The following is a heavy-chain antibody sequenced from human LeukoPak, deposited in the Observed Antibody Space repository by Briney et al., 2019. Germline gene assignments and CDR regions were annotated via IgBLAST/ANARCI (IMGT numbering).Heavy chain of an antibody. D-gene: IGHD5-18*01. Sequence: PGGSRRLSCAASGFTFDDYTMHWVRQAPGKGLEWVSLISWDGGSTYYADSVKGRFTISRDNSKNSLYLQMNSLRTEDTALYYCAKDMAAMVQSYGMDVWGQGTTVTVSS. CDR3: AKDMAAMVQSYGMDV. CDR1: GFTFDDYT. CDR2: ISWDGGST. J-gene: IGHJ6*02. V-gene: IGHV3-43*01.